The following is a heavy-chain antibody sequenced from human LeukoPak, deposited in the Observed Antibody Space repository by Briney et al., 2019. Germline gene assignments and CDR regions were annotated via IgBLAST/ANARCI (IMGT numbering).Heavy chain of an antibody. V-gene: IGHV4-30-4*01. CDR2: VYYSGST. CDR3: ARTAAAGTLRDY. D-gene: IGHD6-13*01. CDR1: GGSINNGDYF. J-gene: IGHJ4*02. Sequence: SETLSLTCTVSGGSINNGDYFWSWIRQSPGMGLEWLGYVYYSGSTYYNPSLKSRVVMSMDTSKNQFSLKLSSVTAADTAVYYCARTAAAGTLRDYWGQGTLVTVSS.